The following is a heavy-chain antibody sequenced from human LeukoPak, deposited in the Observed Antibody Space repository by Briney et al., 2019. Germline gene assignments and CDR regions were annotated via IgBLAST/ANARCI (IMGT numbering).Heavy chain of an antibody. CDR1: GGSISRSDW. J-gene: IGHJ3*01. V-gene: IGHV4-4*02. Sequence: PSETLSLTCAVPGGSISRSDWWSWVRQSPGKGLEWIGEIFHSGSTKYNPSLKSRVTISVDKSKNQFSLNLTSVTAADTAMYYCARDASLQTGAFDVWGQGTMVTVSS. CDR2: IFHSGST. D-gene: IGHD5-24*01. CDR3: ARDASLQTGAFDV.